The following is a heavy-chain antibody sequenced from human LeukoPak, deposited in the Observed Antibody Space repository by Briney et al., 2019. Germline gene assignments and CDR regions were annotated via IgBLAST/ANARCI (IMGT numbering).Heavy chain of an antibody. CDR3: ARDQGGVGY. J-gene: IGHJ4*02. V-gene: IGHV3-7*01. CDR2: IKRDGSVT. D-gene: IGHD3-16*01. CDR1: GFTSGSHW. Sequence: PGGSLRLSCAATGFTSGSHWMSWVRQPPGKGLEWVANIKRDGSVTNYVDSVKGRFTISRDNAKNSVYLQMNSLRAEDTAVYYCARDQGGVGYWGQGTLVTVSS.